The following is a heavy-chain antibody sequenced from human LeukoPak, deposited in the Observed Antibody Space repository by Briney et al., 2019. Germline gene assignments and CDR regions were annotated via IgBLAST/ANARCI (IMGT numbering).Heavy chain of an antibody. D-gene: IGHD2-2*01. Sequence: GRSLRLSCAASGFTFSSYAMHWVRQAPGKGLEWVAVISYDGSNKYYADSVKGRFTISRDNSKNTLYLQMNSLRAEDTAVHYCARDLGTVPETMYNWFDPWGQGTLVTVSS. CDR2: ISYDGSNK. J-gene: IGHJ5*02. CDR3: ARDLGTVPETMYNWFDP. CDR1: GFTFSSYA. V-gene: IGHV3-30-3*01.